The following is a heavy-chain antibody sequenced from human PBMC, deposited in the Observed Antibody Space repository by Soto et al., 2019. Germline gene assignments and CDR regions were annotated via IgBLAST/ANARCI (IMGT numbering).Heavy chain of an antibody. D-gene: IGHD3-9*01. V-gene: IGHV4-30-4*01. CDR3: ARGLVIRPYYYHGMDV. Sequence: QVQLQESGPGLVKPSQTLSLTCTVSGGSISSGDYFWSWIRQSPGKGLEWIGYISSIGSTYYNPSLKSRVSVSRDTSKNQFSIKLSSVTTTDTAVYYCARGLVIRPYYYHGMDVWGQGTTVTVSS. CDR2: ISSIGST. J-gene: IGHJ6*02. CDR1: GGSISSGDYF.